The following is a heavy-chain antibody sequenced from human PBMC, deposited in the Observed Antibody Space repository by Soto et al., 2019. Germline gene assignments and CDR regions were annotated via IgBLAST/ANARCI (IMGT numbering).Heavy chain of an antibody. CDR3: ASLFRFLEWLSPANYYGMDV. CDR1: GDSVSSSTYY. V-gene: IGHV4-39*01. CDR2: IYFSGTT. J-gene: IGHJ6*02. D-gene: IGHD3-3*01. Sequence: PSETLSLTCTVSGDSVSSSTYYWGWIRQPPGKGLEWIGSIYFSGTTYYNPSLKSRVTISVDTSTNQFSLKLSSVTAADTAVYYCASLFRFLEWLSPANYYGMDVWGQGTTVTVSS.